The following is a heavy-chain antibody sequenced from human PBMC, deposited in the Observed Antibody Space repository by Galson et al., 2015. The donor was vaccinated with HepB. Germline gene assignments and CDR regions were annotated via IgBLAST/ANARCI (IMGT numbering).Heavy chain of an antibody. CDR3: ARDLGILGLFDP. CDR2: ISGSGGTI. Sequence: SLRLSCAGSGFTFRDYYMSWIRQAPGKGPEFISYISGSGGTIYSADFLKGRFTISRDNAKNSLYLQMNSLRAEDTAVYYCARDLGILGLFDPWGQGTLVTVSS. D-gene: IGHD3-9*01. CDR1: GFTFRDYY. V-gene: IGHV3-11*01. J-gene: IGHJ5*02.